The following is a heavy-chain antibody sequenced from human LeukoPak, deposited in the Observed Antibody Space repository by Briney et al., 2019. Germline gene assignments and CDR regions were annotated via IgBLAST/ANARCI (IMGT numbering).Heavy chain of an antibody. CDR1: GYTFTSYG. Sequence: SSVKVSCKASGYTFTSYGISWVRQAPGQGLEWMEWISAYHGNTNYAQKLQGRVTMTTDTSTRTAYMELRSLRSDDTAVYYCARGKEQKLDYDFWSGYAIPYYYYYMDVWGKGTTVTVSS. CDR2: ISAYHGNT. J-gene: IGHJ6*03. CDR3: ARGKEQKLDYDFWSGYAIPYYYYYMDV. D-gene: IGHD3-3*01. V-gene: IGHV1-18*01.